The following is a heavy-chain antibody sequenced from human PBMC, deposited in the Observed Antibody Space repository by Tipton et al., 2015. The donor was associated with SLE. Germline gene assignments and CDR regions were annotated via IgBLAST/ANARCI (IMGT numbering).Heavy chain of an antibody. Sequence: TLSLTCAVSGYSISIDYYWGWIRQPPGKGLEWIGSIYHSGSTYYNPSLKSRVTILIDTSKNQFSLKLSSVTAADTAVYYCARFHLKSYYEFDSWGQGTLVTVSS. CDR1: GYSISIDYY. D-gene: IGHD1-26*01. V-gene: IGHV4-38-2*01. J-gene: IGHJ5*01. CDR2: IYHSGST. CDR3: ARFHLKSYYEFDS.